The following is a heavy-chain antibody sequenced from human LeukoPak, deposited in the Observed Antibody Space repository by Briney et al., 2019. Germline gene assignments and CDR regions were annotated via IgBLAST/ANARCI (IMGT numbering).Heavy chain of an antibody. V-gene: IGHV3-23*01. D-gene: IGHD3-10*01. CDR2: ISGSGGST. CDR3: ARDILWFGESSPDY. CDR1: GFTFSSYA. J-gene: IGHJ4*02. Sequence: PGGSLRLSCAASGFTFSSYAMSWVRQAPGKGLEWVSAISGSGGSTYYADSVKGRFTISRDNSRNTLYLQMNSLRAEDTAVYYCARDILWFGESSPDYWGQGTLVTVSS.